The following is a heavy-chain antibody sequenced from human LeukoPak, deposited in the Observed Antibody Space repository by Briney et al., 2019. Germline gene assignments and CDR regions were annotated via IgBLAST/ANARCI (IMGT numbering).Heavy chain of an antibody. V-gene: IGHV1-18*01. CDR2: ISAYNGNT. CDR1: GYTFTSYG. Sequence: GASVKVSCKASGYTFTSYGISWVRQAPGQGLEWMGWISAYNGNTNYAQKLQGRVTMTTNTSTSTAYMELRSLRSDDTAVYYCARADSGSYWGGFDPWGQGTLVTVSS. J-gene: IGHJ5*02. CDR3: ARADSGSYWGGFDP. D-gene: IGHD1-26*01.